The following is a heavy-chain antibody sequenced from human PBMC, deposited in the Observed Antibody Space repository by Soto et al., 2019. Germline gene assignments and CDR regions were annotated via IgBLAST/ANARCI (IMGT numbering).Heavy chain of an antibody. CDR3: ARYSRTGCSSTDCYMS. CDR1: GDSISSGAW. CDR2: IYHSGNT. J-gene: IGHJ5*02. V-gene: IGHV4-4*02. Sequence: QVQLQESGPGLVKASETLSLTCAVSGDSISSGAWWSWVRQSPGKGLQWIGEIYHSGNTRNNPSLKSRVTMSVDKSNNQFSLNLMSVTAADTATYYCARYSRTGCSSTDCYMSWGRGILVTVSS. D-gene: IGHD2-2*01.